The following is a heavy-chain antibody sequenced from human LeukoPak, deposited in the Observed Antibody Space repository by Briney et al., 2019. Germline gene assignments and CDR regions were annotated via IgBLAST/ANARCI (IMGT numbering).Heavy chain of an antibody. Sequence: GGSLRLSCAASGITFSNYGMHWVRQAPGKGQEWVAFIHYDGSDKYYADSVKGRFTISRDNSKNTLHLQMNSLSPEDMAVYYCTKSYIYGFDYWGQGTLVTVSS. CDR1: GITFSNYG. D-gene: IGHD5-18*01. V-gene: IGHV3-30*02. CDR3: TKSYIYGFDY. CDR2: IHYDGSDK. J-gene: IGHJ4*02.